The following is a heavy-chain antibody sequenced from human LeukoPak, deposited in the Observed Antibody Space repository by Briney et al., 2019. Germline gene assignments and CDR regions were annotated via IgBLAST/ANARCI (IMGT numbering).Heavy chain of an antibody. V-gene: IGHV3-7*03. CDR3: ARGGSYLSAFDI. J-gene: IGHJ3*02. CDR1: GFTFSGHW. CDR2: IKEDESEK. D-gene: IGHD1-26*01. Sequence: GGSLRLSCAASGFTFSGHWMSWVRQSPGKGLEWVANIKEDESEKYYVDSVKGRFTISRDNSKNTLYLQMNSLRAEDTAVYYCARGGSYLSAFDIWGQGTMVTVSS.